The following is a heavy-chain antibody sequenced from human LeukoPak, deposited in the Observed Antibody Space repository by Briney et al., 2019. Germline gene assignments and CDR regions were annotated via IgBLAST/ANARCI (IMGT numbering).Heavy chain of an antibody. J-gene: IGHJ4*02. CDR2: IIPIFGTA. D-gene: IGHD6-13*01. CDR1: GGTFSSYA. Sequence: SVKVSCKASGGTFSSYAISWVRQAPGQGLEWMGGIIPIFGTANYAQKFQGRVTITTDESTSTAYMELSSLRSEDTAVYYCASFIAAAGTDFDYWGQGTLVTVSS. V-gene: IGHV1-69*05. CDR3: ASFIAAAGTDFDY.